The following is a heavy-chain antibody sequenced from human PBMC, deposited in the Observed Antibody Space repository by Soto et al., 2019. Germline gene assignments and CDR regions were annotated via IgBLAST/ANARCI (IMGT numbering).Heavy chain of an antibody. CDR2: IYYSGST. CDR1: DGSISSTNYY. CDR3: ARHIYCSGGSCYAGGYWFDP. V-gene: IGHV4-39*01. J-gene: IGHJ5*02. D-gene: IGHD2-15*01. Sequence: SETLSLTCTVSDGSISSTNYYWGWIRQTPGKGLEWIGTIYYSGSTYYNPSLKSRVTISVDTSKNQFSLKLSSVTAADTAVYYCARHIYCSGGSCYAGGYWFDPWGQGTLVTVSS.